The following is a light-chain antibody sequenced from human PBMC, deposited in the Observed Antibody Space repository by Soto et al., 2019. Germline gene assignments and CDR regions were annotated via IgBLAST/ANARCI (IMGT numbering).Light chain of an antibody. V-gene: IGKV3D-15*01. CDR2: DAT. CDR3: QQYHDWPPLS. CDR1: QYINSN. J-gene: IGKJ4*01. Sequence: DIVMTQSPATLSESPGERVTLSCRASQYINSNLAWYQQKPGQPPKLLIYDATSRATGIPSRFSGSGSGTDCTLTIISLQSEDFAVYFCQQYHDWPPLSFGGGTKVEIK.